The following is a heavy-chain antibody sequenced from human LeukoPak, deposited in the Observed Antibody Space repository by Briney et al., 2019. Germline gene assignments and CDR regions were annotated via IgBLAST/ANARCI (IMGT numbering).Heavy chain of an antibody. CDR1: GDSVSSNSAT. V-gene: IGHV6-1*01. D-gene: IGHD6-19*01. CDR2: TYYRSKWFH. J-gene: IGHJ4*02. Sequence: SQTLSLTCAISGDSVSSNSATWHWLRQSPSRGLEWLGRTYYRSKWFHDYALSVKSRITINPDTSKNQFSLQLNSVTPEDTAVYYCARDSVAGNYFGYWGQGTLVTVSS. CDR3: ARDSVAGNYFGY.